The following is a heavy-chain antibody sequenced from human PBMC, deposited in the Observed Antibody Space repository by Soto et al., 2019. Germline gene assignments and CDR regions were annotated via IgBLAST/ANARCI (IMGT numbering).Heavy chain of an antibody. V-gene: IGHV1-8*01. CDR2: MNPNSGNT. CDR3: ARAFPIYDYVWGSYRPIYYYYGMDV. Sequence: ASVKVSCKASGYTFTSYDINWVRQATGQGLEWMGWMNPNSGNTGYAQKFQGRVTMTRNTSISTAYMELSSLRSEDTAVYYCARAFPIYDYVWGSYRPIYYYYGMDVWGQGTTVTVSS. D-gene: IGHD3-16*02. J-gene: IGHJ6*02. CDR1: GYTFTSYD.